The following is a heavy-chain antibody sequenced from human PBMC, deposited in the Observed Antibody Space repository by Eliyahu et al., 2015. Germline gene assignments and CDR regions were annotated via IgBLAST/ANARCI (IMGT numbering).Heavy chain of an antibody. CDR3: AREGAVAGYFDS. D-gene: IGHD6-19*01. V-gene: IGHV4-34*01. J-gene: IGHJ4*02. CDR1: HGSLSEXY. CDR2: VYHTGST. Sequence: QVQLQQWGAGLLKPSEXLSLTCAIYHGSLSEXYYYWIRQPPGKGLEWIGQVYHTGSTXYNPSLKSRVTISVDTSKNEFSLNLRSVTAADTGFYYCAREGAVAGYFDSWGQGTLVTVSS.